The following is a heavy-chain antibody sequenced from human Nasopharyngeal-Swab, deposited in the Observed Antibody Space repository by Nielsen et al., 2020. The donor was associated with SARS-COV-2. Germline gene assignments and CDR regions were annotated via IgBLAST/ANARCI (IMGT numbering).Heavy chain of an antibody. CDR2: INHSGST. D-gene: IGHD6-13*01. V-gene: IGHV4-34*01. Sequence: SETLSLTCTVSGGSISGYYWSWIRQPPGKGLEWIGEINHSGSTNYNPSLKSRVTISVDTSKNQFSLKLSSVTAADTAVYYCARGGPRIAAAGTGFDYWGQGTLVTVSS. CDR3: ARGGPRIAAAGTGFDY. J-gene: IGHJ4*02. CDR1: GGSISGYY.